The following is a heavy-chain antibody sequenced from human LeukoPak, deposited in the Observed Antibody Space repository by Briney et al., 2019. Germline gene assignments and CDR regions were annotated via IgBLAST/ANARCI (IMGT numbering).Heavy chain of an antibody. Sequence: GGSLRLSCAGSGFTFSNYAMTWVRQAPGKGLEWVSTISSSGDGTYSADSVKGRFSIARDNSKNTLYLQMNNLRAADTAVYYCAKAPPYKHYFAYWVQGILVTVSS. J-gene: IGHJ4*02. CDR1: GFTFSNYA. CDR3: AKAPPYKHYFAY. CDR2: ISSSGDGT. V-gene: IGHV3-23*01. D-gene: IGHD1-1*01.